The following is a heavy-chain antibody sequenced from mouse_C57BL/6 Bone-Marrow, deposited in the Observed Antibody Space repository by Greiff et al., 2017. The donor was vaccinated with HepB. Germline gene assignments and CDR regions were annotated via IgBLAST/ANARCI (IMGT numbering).Heavy chain of an antibody. D-gene: IGHD1-2*01. Sequence: VQLQQSGAELVRPGASVTLSCKASGYTFTDYEMHWVKQTPVHGLEWIGAIDPETGGTAYNQKFKGKAILTADKSTSTAYMELRSLTSEDSAVYYCTGGLRPYYYAMDYWGQGTSVTVSS. CDR1: GYTFTDYE. V-gene: IGHV1-15*01. CDR3: TGGLRPYYYAMDY. J-gene: IGHJ4*01. CDR2: IDPETGGT.